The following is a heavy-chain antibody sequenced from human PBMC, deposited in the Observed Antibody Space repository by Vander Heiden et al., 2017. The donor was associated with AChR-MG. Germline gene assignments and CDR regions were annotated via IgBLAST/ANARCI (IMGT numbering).Heavy chain of an antibody. CDR1: GVTFSDYD. Sequence: QVQPLESGGGSVKPGGTLRLSGAAPGVTFSDYDRGWIRQAPGRGLGWVSYIGSSGSTIYYADTVKGRFTISRDNAKNSLYLQMSSLGDEDTAVYDCARARESAFDIWGQGTMVTVSS. D-gene: IGHD1-26*01. CDR3: ARARESAFDI. J-gene: IGHJ3*02. CDR2: IGSSGSTI. V-gene: IGHV3-11*01.